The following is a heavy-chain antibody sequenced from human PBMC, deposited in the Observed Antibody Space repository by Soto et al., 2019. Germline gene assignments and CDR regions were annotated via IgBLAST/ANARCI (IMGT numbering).Heavy chain of an antibody. CDR1: GYTFTSYG. CDR3: AGDILRYFDWSPRLYYYYGMDV. D-gene: IGHD3-9*01. Sequence: ASVKVSCKASGYTFTSYGISWVRQAPGQGLEWMGWISAYNGNTNYAQKLQGRVTMTTDTSTSTAYMELRSLRSDDTAVYYCAGDILRYFDWSPRLYYYYGMDVWGQGTTVTVSS. J-gene: IGHJ6*02. CDR2: ISAYNGNT. V-gene: IGHV1-18*01.